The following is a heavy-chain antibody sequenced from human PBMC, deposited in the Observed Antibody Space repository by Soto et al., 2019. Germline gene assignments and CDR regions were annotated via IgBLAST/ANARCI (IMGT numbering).Heavy chain of an antibody. V-gene: IGHV3-9*01. CDR2: ISWDSGSI. CDR1: GFTFDDYA. J-gene: IGHJ4*02. D-gene: IGHD3-16*01. CDR3: ASGYRDGYNYVWFRH. Sequence: GGSLRLSCAASGFTFDDYAMHWVRQAPGKGLEWVSGISWDSGSIGYADSVKGRFTISRDNAKNSLYLQMNSLRAEDTALYYCASGYRDGYNYVWFRHWGQGTLVTVSS.